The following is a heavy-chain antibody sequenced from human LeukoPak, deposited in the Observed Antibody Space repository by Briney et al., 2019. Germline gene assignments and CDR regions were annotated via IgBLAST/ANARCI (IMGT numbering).Heavy chain of an antibody. CDR2: VNPADSET. J-gene: IGHJ4*02. CDR3: ARSSGYSVFDY. D-gene: IGHD3-22*01. CDR1: GYSFTSYW. V-gene: IGHV5-51*01. Sequence: GESLKISCKASGYSFTSYWIGWVRQMPGKGLEYMGMVNPADSETRYSPSFLGQVTISADKSISTAFLQWSSLEASDTAMYYCARSSGYSVFDYWGQGTLVTVSS.